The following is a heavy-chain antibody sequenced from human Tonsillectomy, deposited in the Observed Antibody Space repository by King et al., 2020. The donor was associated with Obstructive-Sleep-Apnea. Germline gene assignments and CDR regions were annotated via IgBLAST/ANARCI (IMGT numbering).Heavy chain of an antibody. CDR2: IYYGGST. CDR3: ACTLMHYDFLPGYDPRGGMDV. D-gene: IGHD3-9*01. V-gene: IGHV4-59*08. CDR1: GGSISGYF. J-gene: IGHJ6*02. Sequence: VQLQESGPGLVKPSETLSLTCTVSGGSISGYFLSWIRQPPGKGLEWIGFIYYGGSTNYNPSLESRVTISADTSKNQVSLKLSSVTAADTAVYYCACTLMHYDFLPGYDPRGGMDVWGQGTTVTVSS.